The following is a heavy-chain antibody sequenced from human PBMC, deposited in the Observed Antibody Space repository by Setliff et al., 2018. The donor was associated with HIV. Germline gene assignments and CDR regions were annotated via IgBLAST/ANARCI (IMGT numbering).Heavy chain of an antibody. J-gene: IGHJ3*02. CDR3: AREIVSTITAYDI. V-gene: IGHV1-2*02. CDR2: IKLSSGGT. D-gene: IGHD5-12*01. CDR1: GNSFNGDF. Sequence: ASVKVSCKAPGNSFNGDFLNWVRQAPGQGLEWMGNIKLSSGGTKFAQKFLGRVTMTRDTSTNTAFMELRRLNSDDTATYFCAREIVSTITAYDIWGQGTMVTVSS.